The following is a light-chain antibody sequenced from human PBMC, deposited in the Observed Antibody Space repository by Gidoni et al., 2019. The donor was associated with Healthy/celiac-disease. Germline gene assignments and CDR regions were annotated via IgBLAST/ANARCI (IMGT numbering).Light chain of an antibody. CDR2: DVS. CDR1: SSDVGGYNY. J-gene: IGLJ3*02. Sequence: QFALTQPRSVSGSPGQSVTISCTVTSSDVGGYNYVSLYLQHPGKAPKLLIYDVSKPPSVVPDRFSGSKSRNTASLTISGLQAEDEADYYCGSYAGSYTGMFGRGTKLTVL. CDR3: GSYAGSYTGM. V-gene: IGLV2-11*01.